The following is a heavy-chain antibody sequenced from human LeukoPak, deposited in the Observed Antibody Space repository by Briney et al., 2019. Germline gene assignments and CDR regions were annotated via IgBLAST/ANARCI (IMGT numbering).Heavy chain of an antibody. V-gene: IGHV3-11*01. CDR1: GFTFSDYY. CDR2: IGSTGSTK. D-gene: IGHD3/OR15-3a*01. J-gene: IGHJ4*02. CDR3: AITLWTNSYDS. Sequence: TGGSLRLSCAASGFTFSDYYMSWIRQAPGKGLEWVSYIGSTGSTKYYADPVKGRFTISRDNANNSLYLQMNSLRSDDTAVYYCAITLWTNSYDSWGQGTLVTVSS.